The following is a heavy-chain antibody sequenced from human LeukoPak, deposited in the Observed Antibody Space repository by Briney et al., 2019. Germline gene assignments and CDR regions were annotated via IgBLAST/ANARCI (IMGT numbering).Heavy chain of an antibody. J-gene: IGHJ4*02. Sequence: GGSLRLSCAASGFTLSNAWMSWVRQAPGKGLEWVGRIKSKTDGGTTDYAAPVKGRFTISRDDSKNTLYLQMNSLKTEDTAVYYCTTDFEGYYYDSSGYFSQFDYWGQGTLVTVPS. D-gene: IGHD3-22*01. CDR2: IKSKTDGGTT. CDR1: GFTLSNAW. V-gene: IGHV3-15*01. CDR3: TTDFEGYYYDSSGYFSQFDY.